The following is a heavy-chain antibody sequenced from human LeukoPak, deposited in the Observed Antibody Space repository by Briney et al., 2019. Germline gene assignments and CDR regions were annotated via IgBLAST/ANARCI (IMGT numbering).Heavy chain of an antibody. J-gene: IGHJ6*03. CDR1: GYTFTSYD. Sequence: ASVKVSCKASGYTFTSYDINWVRQATGQGLEWMGWMNPNSGNTGYAQKFQGRVTMTRNTSISTAYMELSSLRSEDTAVYYCARGGTTYYYGSGRSDSAYYMDVWGKGTTVTISS. CDR3: ARGGTTYYYGSGRSDSAYYMDV. CDR2: MNPNSGNT. V-gene: IGHV1-8*02. D-gene: IGHD3-10*01.